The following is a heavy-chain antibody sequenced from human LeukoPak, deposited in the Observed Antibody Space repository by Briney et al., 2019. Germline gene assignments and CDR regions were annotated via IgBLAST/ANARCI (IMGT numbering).Heavy chain of an antibody. CDR2: IIPIFGTA. Sequence: RASVKVSCKASGGTFSSYAISWVRQAPGQGLEWMGGIIPIFGTANYAQKFQGRVTITTDESTSTAHMELSSLRSEDTAVYYCARSRYSYGSDILYYFDYWGQGTLVTVSS. V-gene: IGHV1-69*05. D-gene: IGHD5-18*01. CDR3: ARSRYSYGSDILYYFDY. CDR1: GGTFSSYA. J-gene: IGHJ4*02.